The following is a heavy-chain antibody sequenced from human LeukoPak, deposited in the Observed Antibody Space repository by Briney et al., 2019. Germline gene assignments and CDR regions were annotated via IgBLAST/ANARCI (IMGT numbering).Heavy chain of an antibody. CDR2: ISSSSSYI. CDR1: GLTCSSYS. D-gene: IGHD3-10*01. J-gene: IGHJ4*02. CDR3: ARDPYGSGSYNFDY. Sequence: GGSLRLSCAASGLTCSSYSVNWVRQAPGKGLEWVSSISSSSSYIYYADSVKGRFIISRDNAKNSLYLQMNSLRAEDTAVYYCARDPYGSGSYNFDYWGQGTLVTVSS. V-gene: IGHV3-21*01.